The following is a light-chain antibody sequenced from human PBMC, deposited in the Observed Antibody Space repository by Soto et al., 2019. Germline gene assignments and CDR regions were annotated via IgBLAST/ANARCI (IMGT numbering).Light chain of an antibody. J-gene: IGKJ1*01. CDR2: DAS. V-gene: IGKV1-5*01. Sequence: DIQMTHSPSTLSASVLYIVTLTFRASQSISTRLAWYQQKSGKAPHLLICDASTLESGVSSRFSGSGSGTGFTLTISSLQAADFATYYCQQYNTYPWKFGQGTKVDIK. CDR1: QSISTR. CDR3: QQYNTYPWK.